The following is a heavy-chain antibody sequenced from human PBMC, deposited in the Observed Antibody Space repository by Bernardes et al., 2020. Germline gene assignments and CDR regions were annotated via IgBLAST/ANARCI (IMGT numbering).Heavy chain of an antibody. Sequence: SATLRLTCAVNGGSLSDPFWIWMRQTPGPGLEWIGEINHVGPTYYNPSLKSRVTMSVDTSKNEFSLELRSVTAADTAVYFCARDKTPQSRGIFDLWGRGTLVTVSS. V-gene: IGHV4-34*01. J-gene: IGHJ2*01. D-gene: IGHD3-16*01. CDR3: ARDKTPQSRGIFDL. CDR2: INHVGPT. CDR1: GGSLSDPF.